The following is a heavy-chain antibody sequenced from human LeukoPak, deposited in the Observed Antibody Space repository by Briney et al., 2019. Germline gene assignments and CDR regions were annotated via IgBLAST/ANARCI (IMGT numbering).Heavy chain of an antibody. Sequence: ASVRVTCKTSGYTFTDYYIHWMRQAPGQGLEWMGWINSNSGGTSYAQKFQGSVTLTRDTPTRTAFMELNRLTSDDTAVYYCARTSIAARRADFDYWGQGTVVTVSS. CDR1: GYTFTDYY. D-gene: IGHD6-6*01. J-gene: IGHJ4*02. V-gene: IGHV1-2*02. CDR3: ARTSIAARRADFDY. CDR2: INSNSGGT.